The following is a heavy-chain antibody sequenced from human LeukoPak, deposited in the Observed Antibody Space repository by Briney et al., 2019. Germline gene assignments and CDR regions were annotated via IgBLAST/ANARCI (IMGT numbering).Heavy chain of an antibody. V-gene: IGHV4-61*01. Sequence: PSETLSLTCTVSGGSVSSGSYYWSWIRQPPGKGLEWIGYIYYSGSTNYNPSLKSRVTISVDTSKNQFSLKLSSVTAADTAVYYCARDRSLYCSSTSCSSYYYYGMDVWGQGTTVTVSS. CDR2: IYYSGST. CDR3: ARDRSLYCSSTSCSSYYYYGMDV. D-gene: IGHD2-2*01. J-gene: IGHJ6*02. CDR1: GGSVSSGSYY.